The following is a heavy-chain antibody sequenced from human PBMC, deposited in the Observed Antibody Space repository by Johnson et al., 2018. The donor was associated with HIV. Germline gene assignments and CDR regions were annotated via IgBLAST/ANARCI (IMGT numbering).Heavy chain of an antibody. J-gene: IGHJ3*02. CDR2: IKQDGSEK. D-gene: IGHD3-22*01. V-gene: IGHV3-7*01. Sequence: MQLVESGGGLVQPGGSLRLSCAASGITFSSYWMSWVRQAPGKGLEWVANIKQDGSEKYYVDSVKGRFTISRDNAKNSLYLQMNSLRAEDTAVYCCASWDYYDGSGYWGRAFDIWGQGTMVTVSS. CDR3: ASWDYYDGSGYWGRAFDI. CDR1: GITFSSYW.